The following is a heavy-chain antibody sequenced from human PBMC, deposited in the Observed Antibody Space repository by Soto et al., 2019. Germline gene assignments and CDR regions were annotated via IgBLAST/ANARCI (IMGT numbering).Heavy chain of an antibody. CDR1: GFTFSSYE. Sequence: GGSLRLSCAASGFTFSSYEMNWVRQAPGKGLEWVSYISSSGSTVYYADSVKGRFTISRDNAKNSLYLQMNSLRAEDTAVYYCAREVHYFDYWGQGTLVTVSS. CDR2: ISSSGSTV. J-gene: IGHJ4*02. V-gene: IGHV3-48*03. D-gene: IGHD1-1*01. CDR3: AREVHYFDY.